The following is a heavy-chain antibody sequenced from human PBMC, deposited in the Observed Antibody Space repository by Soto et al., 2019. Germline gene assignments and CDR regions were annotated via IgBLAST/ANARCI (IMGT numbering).Heavy chain of an antibody. D-gene: IGHD6-6*01. V-gene: IGHV4-4*07. J-gene: IGHJ6*02. CDR2: IHTTDGT. CDR3: ARGRGRIAARPGGVTRYYGMDV. CDR1: GGSISSYY. Sequence: SETLSLTCTVSGGSISSYYWSWIRQPAGKGMEWIGRIHTTDGTNYNPSLKSRVTISVDTSKNQFSLKLSSATAADTAVYYCARGRGRIAARPGGVTRYYGMDVWGQGTTVTVSS.